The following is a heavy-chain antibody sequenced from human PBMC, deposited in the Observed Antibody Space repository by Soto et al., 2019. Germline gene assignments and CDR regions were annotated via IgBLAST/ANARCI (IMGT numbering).Heavy chain of an antibody. CDR3: ARGGLGSYLLDY. CDR1: VFTFNSYW. CDR2: INMDGTRT. D-gene: IGHD3-10*01. Sequence: EVQLVESGGGSVQPGGSLRLSCAGSVFTFNSYWVHWVRQVPGKGLVWLSRINMDGTRTNYADSVKGRFAISRDNAKNTVYLQMNSLGVEDSAGYYCARGGLGSYLLDYWGQGTLVSVSS. V-gene: IGHV3-74*01. J-gene: IGHJ4*02.